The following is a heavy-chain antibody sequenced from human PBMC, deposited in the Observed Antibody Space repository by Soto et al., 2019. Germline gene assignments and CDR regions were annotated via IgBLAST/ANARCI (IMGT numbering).Heavy chain of an antibody. Sequence: ASVKVSCKASGGTFSSYAISWVRQAPGQGLEWMGGIIPIFGTANYAQKFQGRVTITADESTSTAYMELSSLRSEDTAVYYCARGEVGYYGSGSESYYYYGMDVWGQGTTVTVSS. CDR3: ARGEVGYYGSGSESYYYYGMDV. D-gene: IGHD3-10*01. V-gene: IGHV1-69*13. J-gene: IGHJ6*02. CDR1: GGTFSSYA. CDR2: IIPIFGTA.